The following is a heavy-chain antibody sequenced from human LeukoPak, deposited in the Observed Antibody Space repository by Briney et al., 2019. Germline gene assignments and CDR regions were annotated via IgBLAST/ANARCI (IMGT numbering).Heavy chain of an antibody. V-gene: IGHV3-74*01. D-gene: IGHD1-14*01. CDR1: GLTFSGHW. CDR3: ATEPRGVYYDY. CDR2: INNDGSST. Sequence: GGSLTLSCAASGLTFSGHWMYWVRQPPGKGLVCVSRINNDGSSTSHPDSVKGRFTISKANAKNTLYLQMNSLRAEDTAVYFCATEPRGVYYDYWGQGTLVTVSS. J-gene: IGHJ4*02.